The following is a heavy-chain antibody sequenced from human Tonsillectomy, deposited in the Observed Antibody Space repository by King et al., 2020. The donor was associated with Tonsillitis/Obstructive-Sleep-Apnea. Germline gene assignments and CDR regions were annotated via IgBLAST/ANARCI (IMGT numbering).Heavy chain of an antibody. Sequence: QLVQSGGGLVKPGVSLRLSCAASGFTFSSYSMNWVRQAPGKGLEWVSSISSSSSYIYYADSVKGRFTISRDNAKNSLYLQMNSLRAEDTAVYYCARDCGAAEGELLLGAELGYYYYGMDVWGQGTTVTVSS. V-gene: IGHV3-21*01. CDR2: ISSSSSYI. D-gene: IGHD1-7*01. CDR3: ARDCGAAEGELLLGAELGYYYYGMDV. J-gene: IGHJ6*01. CDR1: GFTFSSYS.